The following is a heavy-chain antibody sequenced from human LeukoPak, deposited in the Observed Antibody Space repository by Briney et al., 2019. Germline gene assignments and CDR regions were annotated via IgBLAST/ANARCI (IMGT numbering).Heavy chain of an antibody. J-gene: IGHJ4*02. V-gene: IGHV3-30*18. CDR2: ISYDGSNK. CDR1: GFTFSTYG. D-gene: IGHD6-13*01. Sequence: GGSLRLSCAASGFTFSTYGMHWVRQAPGKGLEWVAVISYDGSNKYYADSVKGRFTISRDNSKNTLYLQMNSLRAEDTAVYYCAKDLSSSSWYGLFDYWGQGTLVTVSS. CDR3: AKDLSSSSWYGLFDY.